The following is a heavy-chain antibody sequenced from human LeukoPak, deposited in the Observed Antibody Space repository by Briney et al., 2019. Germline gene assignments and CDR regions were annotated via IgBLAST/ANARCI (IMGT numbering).Heavy chain of an antibody. CDR2: ISGSGGST. V-gene: IGHV3-23*01. CDR1: GFTFSSYA. CDR3: ARGKSGVVDY. J-gene: IGHJ4*02. Sequence: GGSLRLSCAASGFTFSSYAMSWVRQVPGKGLEWVSAISGSGGSTYYADSVKGRFTISRDNSKNTLYLQMNSLRAEDTAVFYCARGKSGVVDYWGQGTLVTVSS. D-gene: IGHD3-3*01.